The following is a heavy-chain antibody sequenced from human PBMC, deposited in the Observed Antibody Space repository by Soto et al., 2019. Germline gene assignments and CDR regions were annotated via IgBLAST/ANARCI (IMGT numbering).Heavy chain of an antibody. D-gene: IGHD2-15*01. Sequence: QVQLQESGPGLVKPSETLSLTCTVSGGSISSYYWSWIRQPPGKGLEWIGYIYYSGSTNYNPSLKSRVTISVDTSKNPFSLKLSSVTAADTAVYYCARVVRGGYCSGGSCYSVDYWGQGTLVTVSS. CDR3: ARVVRGGYCSGGSCYSVDY. J-gene: IGHJ4*02. CDR2: IYYSGST. V-gene: IGHV4-59*01. CDR1: GGSISSYY.